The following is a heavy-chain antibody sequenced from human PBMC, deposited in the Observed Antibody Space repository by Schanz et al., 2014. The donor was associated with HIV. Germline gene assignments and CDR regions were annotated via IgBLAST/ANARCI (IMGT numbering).Heavy chain of an antibody. V-gene: IGHV1-69*01. D-gene: IGHD3-10*01. J-gene: IGHJ4*02. Sequence: QVQLVQSGAEVKKPGTSVKLSCKASGDTFNSYALNWVRQAPGQGLEWMGGIIPMLGTANYAQKFQGRVSINADEFTNTAYLVLSSLRSEDTAVYFCARVPTHYYGSGSYYPFDYWGQGTLVTVSS. CDR2: IIPMLGTA. CDR1: GDTFNSYA. CDR3: ARVPTHYYGSGSYYPFDY.